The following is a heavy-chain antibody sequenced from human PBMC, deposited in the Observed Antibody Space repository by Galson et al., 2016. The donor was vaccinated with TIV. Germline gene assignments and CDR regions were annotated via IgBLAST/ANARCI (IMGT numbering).Heavy chain of an antibody. CDR2: IVVRSDDT. CDR1: GFTFSTSA. CDR3: AAPLYDNDAPDPFDI. J-gene: IGHJ3*02. Sequence: SVKVSCKASGFTFSTSAIQWVRQARGQGLEWIGWIVVRSDDTNYAQRYRGRVTFTRDMSTDTAYMELRNLRSEDTAVYYCAAPLYDNDAPDPFDIWGLGTMVTVSS. D-gene: IGHD3-22*01. V-gene: IGHV1-58*02.